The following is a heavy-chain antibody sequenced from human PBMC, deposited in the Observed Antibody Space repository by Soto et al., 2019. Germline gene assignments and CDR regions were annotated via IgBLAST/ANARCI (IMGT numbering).Heavy chain of an antibody. J-gene: IGHJ4*02. CDR1: GGSISNAAYS. V-gene: IGHV4-30-2*01. CDR2: IYPSGMP. D-gene: IGHD5-18*01. Sequence: KTSETLSLTCAVSGGSISNAAYSWSWIRQPPGKGLEWIGYIYPSGMPFYNPSLRSRVTISIDRSNDQFSLNLKTVTAADTAVYYCARERGGYGLFDSWGRGTLVTV. CDR3: ARERGGYGLFDS.